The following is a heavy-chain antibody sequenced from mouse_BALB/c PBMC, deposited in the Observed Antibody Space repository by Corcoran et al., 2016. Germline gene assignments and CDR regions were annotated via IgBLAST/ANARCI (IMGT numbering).Heavy chain of an antibody. D-gene: IGHD2-4*01. V-gene: IGHV8-12*01. Sequence: QVTLKESGPGILQPSQTLSLTCSFSGFSLSTSGMGVSWIRQPSGKGLEWLAHIYWDDDKRYNPSLKSRLTISKDTSRNQVFLKITSVDTADTATYYCARRGGYDYDGDAMDYWGQGTSVTVSS. CDR2: IYWDDDK. CDR3: ARRGGYDYDGDAMDY. CDR1: GFSLSTSGMG. J-gene: IGHJ4*01.